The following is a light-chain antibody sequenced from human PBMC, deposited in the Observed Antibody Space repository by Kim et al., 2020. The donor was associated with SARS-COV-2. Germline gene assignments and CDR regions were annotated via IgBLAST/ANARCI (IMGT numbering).Light chain of an antibody. CDR2: DVT. CDR3: SSYTANTSVI. V-gene: IGLV2-14*04. Sequence: GHSITISCTGTSSDVGSYNYVSWYQQHPGKAPKLMIYDVTRRPSGVSNRFSGSKSGNTASLTISGLQAEDEADYYCSSYTANTSVIFGGGTQLTVL. J-gene: IGLJ2*01. CDR1: SSDVGSYNY.